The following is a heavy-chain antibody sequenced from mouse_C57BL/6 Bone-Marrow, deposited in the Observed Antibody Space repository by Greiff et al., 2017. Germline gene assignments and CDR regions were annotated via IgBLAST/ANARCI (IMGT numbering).Heavy chain of an antibody. Sequence: VQLKESGAELVRPGASVKLSCTASGFNIKDDYMHWVKQRPEQGLEWIGWIDPENGDTEYASKFQGKATITADTSSNTAYLQLSSLTSEDTAVYYCKGLRRKAYWGQGTLVTVSA. D-gene: IGHD2-4*01. V-gene: IGHV14-4*01. J-gene: IGHJ3*01. CDR1: GFNIKDDY. CDR3: KGLRRKAY. CDR2: IDPENGDT.